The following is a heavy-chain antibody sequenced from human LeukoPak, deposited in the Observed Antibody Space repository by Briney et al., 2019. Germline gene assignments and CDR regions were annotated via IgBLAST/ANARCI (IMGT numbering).Heavy chain of an antibody. CDR1: GGSISSSSYY. Sequence: SETLSLTCTVSGGSISSSSYYWGWIRQPPGKGLEWIGSIYYSGSTYYNPSLKSRVTISVGTSKNQFSLKLSSVTAADTAVYYCARGYCSSTSCPVGETDYWGQGTLVTVSS. V-gene: IGHV4-39*07. J-gene: IGHJ4*02. D-gene: IGHD2-2*01. CDR2: IYYSGST. CDR3: ARGYCSSTSCPVGETDY.